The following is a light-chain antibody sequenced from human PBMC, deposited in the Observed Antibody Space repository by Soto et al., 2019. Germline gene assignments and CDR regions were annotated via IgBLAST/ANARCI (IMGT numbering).Light chain of an antibody. J-gene: IGLJ1*01. Sequence: SALTQPASVSGSPGQSITISCTGTSSAVGGYNYVSWYQQHPGKAPKLMIYDVNNRPSGVSNRFSGSKSGNTASLTISGLQAEDEADYYCSSYTSSNTYVCGTGTKLTVL. V-gene: IGLV2-14*01. CDR3: SSYTSSNTYV. CDR1: SSAVGGYNY. CDR2: DVN.